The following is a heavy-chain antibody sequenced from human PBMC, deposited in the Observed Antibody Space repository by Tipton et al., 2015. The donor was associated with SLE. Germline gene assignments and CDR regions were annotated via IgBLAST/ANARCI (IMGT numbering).Heavy chain of an antibody. V-gene: IGHV7-4-1*02. CDR1: EYIFAGYY. D-gene: IGHD2-15*01. CDR2: INTSTGKS. J-gene: IGHJ4*02. CDR3: ARDVWHGGRSFNY. Sequence: QSGPEVKKPGASVKLSCKASEYIFAGYYIHWVRQAPGQGLEWMGWINTSTGKSTYAQGFTGRFVFSLDMTANTAYLEISSLESADTAVFYCARDVWHGGRSFNYWGQGTLITVSS.